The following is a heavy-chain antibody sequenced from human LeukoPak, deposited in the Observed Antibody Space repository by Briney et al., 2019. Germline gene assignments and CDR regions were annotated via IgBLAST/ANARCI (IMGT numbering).Heavy chain of an antibody. CDR3: AREGGSAAGGNWFDP. Sequence: PSETLSLTCTVSGSSISSYYWSWIRQPPGKGLEWIGYIYYSGSTNYNPSLKSRVTISVDTSKNQFSLKLSSVTAADTAVYYCAREGGSAAGGNWFDPWGQGTLVTVSS. V-gene: IGHV4-59*01. D-gene: IGHD6-13*01. CDR2: IYYSGST. CDR1: GSSISSYY. J-gene: IGHJ5*02.